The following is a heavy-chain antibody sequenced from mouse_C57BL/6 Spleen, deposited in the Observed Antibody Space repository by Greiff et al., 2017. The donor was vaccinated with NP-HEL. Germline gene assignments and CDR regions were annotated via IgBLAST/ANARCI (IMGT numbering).Heavy chain of an antibody. J-gene: IGHJ4*01. D-gene: IGHD3-2*01. CDR1: GFTFSDYG. V-gene: IGHV5-17*01. CDR3: ERGADRRYYYAMDY. CDR2: ISSGSSTI. Sequence: EVQRVESGGGLVKPGGSLKLSCAASGFTFSDYGMHWVRQAPEKGLEWVAYISSGSSTIYYADTVKGRFTISRDNAKYTLFLQMTRLKSEDTAMYYCERGADRRYYYAMDYWGKGTSVTVSS.